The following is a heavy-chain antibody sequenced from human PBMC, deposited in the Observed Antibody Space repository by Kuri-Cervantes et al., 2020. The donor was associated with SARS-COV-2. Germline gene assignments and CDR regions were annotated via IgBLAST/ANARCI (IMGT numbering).Heavy chain of an antibody. CDR1: GGSISSYY. V-gene: IGHV4-59*01. CDR3: ARDKLQFDAFDF. Sequence: GSLRLSCTVSGGSISSYYWSWIRQPPGKGLEWIGYIYYSGSTNYNPSLKSRVTISVGTSKNQFSLKLSSVTAADTAVYYCARDKLQFDAFDFWGQGTRVTVSS. J-gene: IGHJ3*01. D-gene: IGHD5-24*01. CDR2: IYYSGST.